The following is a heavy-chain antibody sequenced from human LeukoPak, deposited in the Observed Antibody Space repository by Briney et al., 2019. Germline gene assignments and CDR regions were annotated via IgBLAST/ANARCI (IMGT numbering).Heavy chain of an antibody. D-gene: IGHD3-16*02. CDR3: ARDLPRYDYVWGSYSFPFDY. CDR2: ISAYNGNT. Sequence: ASVKVSCKASGYTFTSYGISWVRQAPGQGLEWMGWISAYNGNTNYAQKLQGRVTMTTDTSTSTAYMELRSLRSDDTAVYYCARDLPRYDYVWGSYSFPFDYWGQGTLVTVSS. J-gene: IGHJ4*02. CDR1: GYTFTSYG. V-gene: IGHV1-18*01.